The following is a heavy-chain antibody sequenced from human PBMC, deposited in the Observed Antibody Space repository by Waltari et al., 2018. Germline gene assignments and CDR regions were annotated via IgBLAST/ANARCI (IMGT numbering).Heavy chain of an antibody. D-gene: IGHD4-17*01. V-gene: IGHV4-61*02. CDR2: IYTSGST. CDR1: GGSISSGSYY. CDR3: ARSTVTYYFDY. J-gene: IGHJ4*02. Sequence: QVQLQESGPGLVKPSQTLSLTCTVSGGSISSGSYYWSWIRQPAGKGLEWIGRIYTSGSTNYTPSLKSRVTISVDTSKNQFSLKLSSVTAADTAVYYCARSTVTYYFDYWGQGTLVTVSS.